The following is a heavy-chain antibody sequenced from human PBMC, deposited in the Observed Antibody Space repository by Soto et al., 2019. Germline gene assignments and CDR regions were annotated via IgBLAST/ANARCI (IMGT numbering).Heavy chain of an antibody. J-gene: IGHJ3*02. V-gene: IGHV5-51*01. CDR1: GYSFTSYW. Sequence: RGESLKISCKGSGYSFTSYWIGWVRQMPGKGLEWMGIIYPGDSDTRYSPSFQGQVTISADKSISTAYLQWSSLKASDTAMYYCLGSARRSPVPAVFMISGQGTKVAV. CDR2: IYPGDSDT. D-gene: IGHD2-2*01. CDR3: LGSARRSPVPAVFMI.